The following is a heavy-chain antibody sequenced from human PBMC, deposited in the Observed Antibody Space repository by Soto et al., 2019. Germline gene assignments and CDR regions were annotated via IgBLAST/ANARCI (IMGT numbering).Heavy chain of an antibody. CDR3: ARDQLDRLKPRETRYFDF. CDR1: GGSIDSGDYY. J-gene: IGHJ4*02. D-gene: IGHD3-3*01. V-gene: IGHV4-61*08. CDR2: VYYSGTT. Sequence: SETLSLTCTVSGGSIDSGDYYWSWIRQPPGKGLEWIGYVYYSGTTNYNPFLKSRVTLSLDKSKNQFSLKMNSVTAADTAVYYCARDQLDRLKPRETRYFDFWGQGTLVTVSS.